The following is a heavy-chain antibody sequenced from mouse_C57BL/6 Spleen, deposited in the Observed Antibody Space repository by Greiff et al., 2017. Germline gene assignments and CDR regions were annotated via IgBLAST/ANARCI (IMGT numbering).Heavy chain of an antibody. D-gene: IGHD1-1*01. Sequence: QVQLQQPGAELVRPGSSVKLSCKASGYTFTSYWMHWVKQRPIQGLEWIGNIDPSDSETNYNQKFKDKATLTEDKSSSTAYMQLRSLAAEDSAVYYCARGNYGSDYFDDWGQGTTVTVSS. CDR1: GYTFTSYW. CDR3: ARGNYGSDYFDD. J-gene: IGHJ2*01. CDR2: IDPSDSET. V-gene: IGHV1-52*01.